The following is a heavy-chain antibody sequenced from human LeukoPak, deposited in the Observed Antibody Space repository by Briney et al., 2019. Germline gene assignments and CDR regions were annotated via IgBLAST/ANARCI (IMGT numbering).Heavy chain of an antibody. CDR1: GLTFSVFE. V-gene: IGHV3-69-1*02. J-gene: IGHJ4*02. Sequence: PGGSLRLSCAASGLTFSVFEVNSGRQAPGKGLEWISHISHTFDIKYADSVKGRFTISRDNTKNSQYLQMPSLRAQGTGIYYCARSSGSYRPFDSWGQGTLVIVSS. CDR3: ARSSGSYRPFDS. CDR2: ISHTFDI. D-gene: IGHD3-22*01.